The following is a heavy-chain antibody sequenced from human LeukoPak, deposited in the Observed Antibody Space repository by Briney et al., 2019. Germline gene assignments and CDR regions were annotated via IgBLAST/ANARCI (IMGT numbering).Heavy chain of an antibody. CDR1: GGSITQTNY. J-gene: IGHJ4*02. Sequence: PSESHSLTCGVTGGSITQTNYWTWVRQPPGKGLEGIGEDNLQGSTNYNPSLMGRAAISVDKSENHVSHQLSSVTAGDSAVYYCAREGGTYRPLDYRGQGTLITVSS. D-gene: IGHD1-1*01. V-gene: IGHV4-4*02. CDR3: AREGGTYRPLDY. CDR2: DNLQGST.